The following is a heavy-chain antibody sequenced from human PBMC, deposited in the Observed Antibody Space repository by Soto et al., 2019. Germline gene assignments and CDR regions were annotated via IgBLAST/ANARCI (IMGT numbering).Heavy chain of an antibody. CDR2: ISGSGGST. CDR3: AKDLDSKIFGVVRSFDY. D-gene: IGHD3-3*01. Sequence: EVQLLESGGGLVQPGGSLRLSCAASGFTFSSYAMSWVRQAPGKGLEWVSAISGSGGSTYYADSVKGRFTISRDNSKNTLYLQMNSLRAEDTAVSYCAKDLDSKIFGVVRSFDYWGQGTLVTVSS. CDR1: GFTFSSYA. V-gene: IGHV3-23*01. J-gene: IGHJ4*02.